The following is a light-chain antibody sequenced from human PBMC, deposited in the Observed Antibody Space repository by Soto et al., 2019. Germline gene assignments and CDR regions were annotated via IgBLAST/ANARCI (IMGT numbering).Light chain of an antibody. CDR1: QYIGDF. CDR3: QESFFTLGT. J-gene: IGKJ1*01. V-gene: IGKV1-39*01. CDR2: GAS. Sequence: DIQMTQSPSSLSASVGDRFTITCRARQYIGDFLNWYQQTPGKAPKLLIFGASNLHIGVPSRFSGSGSGTEFTLTINNLQREDFATYYCQESFFTLGTFGRGTKVDI.